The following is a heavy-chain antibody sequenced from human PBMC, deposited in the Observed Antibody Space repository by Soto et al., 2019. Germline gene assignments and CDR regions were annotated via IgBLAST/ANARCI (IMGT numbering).Heavy chain of an antibody. D-gene: IGHD3-3*01. CDR1: GFTFSSYG. Sequence: GGSLRLSCAASGFTFSSYGMHWVRQAPGKGLEWVAVISYDGSNKYYADSVKGRFTISRDNSKNTLYLQMNSLRAEDTAVYYCAKGRRGGDFWSGYYGIDYWGQGTLVTVSS. CDR2: ISYDGSNK. CDR3: AKGRRGGDFWSGYYGIDY. J-gene: IGHJ4*02. V-gene: IGHV3-30*18.